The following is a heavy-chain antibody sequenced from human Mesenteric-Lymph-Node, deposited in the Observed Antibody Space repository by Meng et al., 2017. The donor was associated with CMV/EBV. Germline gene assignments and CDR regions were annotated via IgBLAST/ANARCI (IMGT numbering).Heavy chain of an antibody. CDR1: GFTFSSYS. J-gene: IGHJ4*02. CDR3: ARAYCGSISCYTGLFDY. Sequence: GESLKISCAASGFTFSSYSMNWVRQAPGKGLEWVSYISGPSDTIYYADSVKGRFTISRDNAYNSLYLQMNGLRAEDTAVYYCARAYCGSISCYTGLFDYWGQGTLVTVSS. D-gene: IGHD2-2*02. CDR2: ISGPSDTI. V-gene: IGHV3-48*04.